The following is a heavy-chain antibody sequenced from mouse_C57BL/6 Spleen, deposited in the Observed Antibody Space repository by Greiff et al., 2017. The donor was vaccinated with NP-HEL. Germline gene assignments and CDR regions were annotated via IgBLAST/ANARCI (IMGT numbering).Heavy chain of an antibody. V-gene: IGHV1-59*01. J-gene: IGHJ1*03. D-gene: IGHD1-1*01. CDR2: IDPSDSYT. Sequence: QVQLQQSGAELVRPGTSVKLSCKASGYTFTSYWMHWVKQRPGQGLEWIGVIDPSDSYTNYNQKFKGKATLTVDTSSSTAYMQLSSLTSEDSAVYYCAPITTVVAPFDVWGTGTTVTVSS. CDR1: GYTFTSYW. CDR3: APITTVVAPFDV.